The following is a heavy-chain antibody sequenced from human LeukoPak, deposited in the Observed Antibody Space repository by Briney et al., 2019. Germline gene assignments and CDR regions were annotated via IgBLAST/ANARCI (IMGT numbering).Heavy chain of an antibody. CDR2: ISGSGSST. CDR1: GFTFSSYA. V-gene: IGHV3-23*01. D-gene: IGHD3-22*01. CDR3: AKAGPGYYDQPPYGMDV. J-gene: IGHJ6*02. Sequence: GGSLRLSCAASGFTFSSYAMSWVRQAPGKGLEWVSAISGSGSSTYYADSVKGRFTISRDNSKNTLYLQMNSLRAEDTAVYYCAKAGPGYYDQPPYGMDVWGQGTTVTVSS.